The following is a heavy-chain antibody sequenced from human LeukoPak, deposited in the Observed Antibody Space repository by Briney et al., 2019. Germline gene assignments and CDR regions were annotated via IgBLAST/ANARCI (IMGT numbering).Heavy chain of an antibody. CDR2: ISWNSGRI. CDR1: GFTFYDYA. Sequence: PGRSLRLSCAPSGFTFYDYAIHWLRQAPGKDLEWVSGISWNSGRIGYADSVKGRFNISRNNATNSLYLQMNSLRTEGTALYYCVKDTEDYFDYWGEGTLVTVSP. V-gene: IGHV3-9*01. J-gene: IGHJ4*02. CDR3: VKDTEDYFDY.